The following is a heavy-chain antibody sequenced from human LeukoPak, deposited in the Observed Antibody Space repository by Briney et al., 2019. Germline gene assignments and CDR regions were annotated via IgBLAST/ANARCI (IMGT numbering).Heavy chain of an antibody. CDR3: ARDGTPYGSGSYYDY. J-gene: IGHJ4*02. CDR1: GFTFSTYW. D-gene: IGHD3-10*01. Sequence: GGSLRLSCAASGFTFSTYWMSWVRQAPGKGLGWVANIKQDGSEKYYVDSVKGRFTISRDNAKNSLYLQMNTLRPEDTAVYYCARDGTPYGSGSYYDYWGQGTLVTVSS. V-gene: IGHV3-7*01. CDR2: IKQDGSEK.